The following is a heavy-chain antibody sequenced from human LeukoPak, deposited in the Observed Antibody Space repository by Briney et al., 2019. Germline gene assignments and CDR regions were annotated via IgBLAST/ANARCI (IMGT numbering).Heavy chain of an antibody. Sequence: SETLSLTCAVYGGSFSGYYWSWIRQPPGKGLEWIGEINHSGSTNYNPSLKRRVTISVDTSKNQFSLKLSSVTAADTAVYYCARGRDSLSYWFDPWGQGTLVTVSS. CDR1: GGSFSGYY. CDR3: ARGRDSLSYWFDP. D-gene: IGHD2-15*01. J-gene: IGHJ5*02. V-gene: IGHV4-34*01. CDR2: INHSGST.